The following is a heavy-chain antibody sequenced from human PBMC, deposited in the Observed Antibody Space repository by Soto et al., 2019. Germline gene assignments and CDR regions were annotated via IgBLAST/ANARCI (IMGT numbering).Heavy chain of an antibody. Sequence: QVQLVQSRAEVKKPGASVKVSCKASRYTFTSYGISWVRQAPGQGHEWMGWISAYNGNTKYAQKLQGRVTMTTDTSTSTADMELRSLRSDDTAVYYCAREPNYFDYWGQGTLVTVSS. CDR1: RYTFTSYG. CDR2: ISAYNGNT. V-gene: IGHV1-18*01. CDR3: AREPNYFDY. J-gene: IGHJ4*02.